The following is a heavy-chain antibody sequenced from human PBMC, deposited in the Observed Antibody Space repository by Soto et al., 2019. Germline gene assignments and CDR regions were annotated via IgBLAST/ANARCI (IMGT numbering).Heavy chain of an antibody. Sequence: ATSVKVSCKASGGTFSSYAISWVRHAPGQGLEWMGGIIPIFGTANYAQKFRGRVTITADESTSTAYMELSSLRSEDTAVYYCASTLGYSSSWYSRALIKFDPWGQGTLVTVSS. V-gene: IGHV1-69*13. J-gene: IGHJ5*02. CDR1: GGTFSSYA. CDR2: IIPIFGTA. D-gene: IGHD6-13*01. CDR3: ASTLGYSSSWYSRALIKFDP.